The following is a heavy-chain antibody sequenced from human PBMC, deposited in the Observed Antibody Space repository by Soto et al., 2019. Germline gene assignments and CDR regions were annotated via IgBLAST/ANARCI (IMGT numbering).Heavy chain of an antibody. J-gene: IGHJ4*02. Sequence: QVQLVQSGAEVKKPGASVKVSCKASGYTFTSYYMHWVRQAPGQGLEWMGIINPSGGSTSYAQKFQGRVTMTRDTSTCTVYMELSSLRSEDTAVYYCARDHDVASEDGYSDYWGQGTLVTVSS. CDR1: GYTFTSYY. CDR3: ARDHDVASEDGYSDY. D-gene: IGHD5-12*01. V-gene: IGHV1-46*01. CDR2: INPSGGST.